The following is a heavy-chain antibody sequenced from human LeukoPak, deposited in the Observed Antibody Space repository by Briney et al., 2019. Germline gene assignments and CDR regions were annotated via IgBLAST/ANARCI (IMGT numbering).Heavy chain of an antibody. CDR1: GGSISTSNYY. CDR3: ARLPTVTFFDY. CDR2: IYYSGST. Sequence: PSETLSLTCTVSGGSISTSNYYWDWIRQPPGKGLEWIGSIYYSGSTYYNPSLKSRVTISVDTSKNQFSLKLSSVTAADTAVYYCARLPTVTFFDYWGQGTLVTVSS. D-gene: IGHD4-17*01. J-gene: IGHJ4*02. V-gene: IGHV4-39*01.